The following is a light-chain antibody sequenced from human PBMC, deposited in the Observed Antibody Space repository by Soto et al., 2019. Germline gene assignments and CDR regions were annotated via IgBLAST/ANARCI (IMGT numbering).Light chain of an antibody. CDR1: QSLSSNY. J-gene: IGKJ1*01. CDR3: HQCDSSPWT. CDR2: GAS. V-gene: IGKV3-20*01. Sequence: EILLTQSPCTLSLSPGERATLSCRASQSLSSNYLAWYPQKPGQAPRLLIYGASSRATGIPERFSGSGSGTDFTLTISRLEPEDFEVFYCHQCDSSPWTFGQGTKVDIK.